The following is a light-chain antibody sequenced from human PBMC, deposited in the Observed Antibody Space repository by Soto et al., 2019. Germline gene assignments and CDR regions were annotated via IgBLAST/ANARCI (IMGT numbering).Light chain of an antibody. Sequence: EIVLTQSPGTLSLSPGERATLSCRASQSVSSSYLAWYQQTPGQAPRLLVYDTSYRATGVPDRFSGSGSGTDFTLTISRLEPEDSAVYYCQQYGSSGTFGQGTKVDIK. V-gene: IGKV3-20*01. CDR2: DTS. J-gene: IGKJ1*01. CDR3: QQYGSSGT. CDR1: QSVSSSY.